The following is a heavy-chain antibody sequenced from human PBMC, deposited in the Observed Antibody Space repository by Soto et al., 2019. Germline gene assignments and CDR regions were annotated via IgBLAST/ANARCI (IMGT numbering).Heavy chain of an antibody. Sequence: SKTLSLTCTVSGGSISSYYWSWIRQPPGKGLEWIGYIYYSGSTNYNPSLKSRVTISVDTSKNQFSLKLSSVTAADTAVYYCARARRYSGYDWGYYFDYWGQGTLVTVSS. J-gene: IGHJ4*02. CDR2: IYYSGST. D-gene: IGHD5-12*01. CDR1: GGSISSYY. V-gene: IGHV4-59*01. CDR3: ARARRYSGYDWGYYFDY.